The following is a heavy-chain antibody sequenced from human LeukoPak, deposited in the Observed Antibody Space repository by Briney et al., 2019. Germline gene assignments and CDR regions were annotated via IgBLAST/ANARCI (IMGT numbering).Heavy chain of an antibody. Sequence: PAGGSLRLSCAASGFTFSSYAMSWVRQAPGKGLEWVSVIYSGGSTYYADSVKGRFTISRDNSKNTLYLQMNSLRAEDTAVYYCAREVSGSYYGWGQGTLVTVSS. CDR2: IYSGGST. CDR3: AREVSGSYYG. V-gene: IGHV3-53*01. J-gene: IGHJ4*02. D-gene: IGHD1-26*01. CDR1: GFTFSSYA.